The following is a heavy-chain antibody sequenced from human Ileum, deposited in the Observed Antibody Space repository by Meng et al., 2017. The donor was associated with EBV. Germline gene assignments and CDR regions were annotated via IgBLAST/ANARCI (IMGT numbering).Heavy chain of an antibody. Sequence: QVQLQESGPGLVKPSGTLSLICAFXXGSISSSNRWSWVRQPPGKGLEWIGEIYHSGSTNYNPSLKSRVTISVDKSKNQFSLKLSSVTAADTAVYYCASGRKYCSSTSCYGQFDYWGQGTLVTVSS. V-gene: IGHV4-4*02. CDR1: XGSISSSNR. D-gene: IGHD2-2*01. J-gene: IGHJ4*02. CDR3: ASGRKYCSSTSCYGQFDY. CDR2: IYHSGST.